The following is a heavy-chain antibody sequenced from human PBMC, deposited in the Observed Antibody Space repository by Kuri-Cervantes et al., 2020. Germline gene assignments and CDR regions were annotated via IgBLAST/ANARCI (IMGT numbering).Heavy chain of an antibody. CDR1: GFTFSSYG. D-gene: IGHD3-16*01. CDR3: AKGLGPTLYYYGMDV. CDR2: ISYDGSNK. J-gene: IGHJ6*02. V-gene: IGHV3-30*18. Sequence: GGSLRLSCAASGFTFSSYGMHWVRQAPGKGLEWVAVISYDGSNKYYADSVKGRFTISRDNSKNTLYLQMNSLRAEDTAVYYCAKGLGPTLYYYGMDVWGQGTTVTVSS.